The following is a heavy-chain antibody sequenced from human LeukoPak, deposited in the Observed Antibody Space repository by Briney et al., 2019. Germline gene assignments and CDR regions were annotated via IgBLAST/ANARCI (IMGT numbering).Heavy chain of an antibody. CDR2: ISQSGTT. CDR1: GGSFSDYH. J-gene: IGHJ4*02. V-gene: IGHV4-34*01. CDR3: ARGAPGF. Sequence: PSETLSLTCAVYGGSFSDYHWTWIRQSPGKRLEWIGQISQSGTTRYNPSFNSRVTMSVDTSKNQFSLKLTSVTAADTAIYYCARGAPGFWGQGPRASVSS.